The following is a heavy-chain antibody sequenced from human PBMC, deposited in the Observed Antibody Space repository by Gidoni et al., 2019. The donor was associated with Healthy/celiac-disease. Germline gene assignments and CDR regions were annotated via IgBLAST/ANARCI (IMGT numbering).Heavy chain of an antibody. J-gene: IGHJ6*03. V-gene: IGHV3-48*02. CDR3: ARNTDDFWSGYPPSYYMDV. D-gene: IGHD3-3*01. Sequence: EVQLVDSGGGLVQPWGSLSLSCAPSGFTFSSYSMNWVRQAPVKGLEWVSYISMSSSTIYYEDAVKGRFTISRENAKNSMYLQMNRLRDEEKAVYYCARNTDDFWSGYPPSYYMDVWGKGTTVTVSS. CDR1: GFTFSSYS. CDR2: ISMSSSTI.